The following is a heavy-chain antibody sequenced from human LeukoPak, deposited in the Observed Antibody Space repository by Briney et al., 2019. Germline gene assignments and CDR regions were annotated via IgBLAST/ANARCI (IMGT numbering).Heavy chain of an antibody. V-gene: IGHV3-30*02. CDR3: AKDLMRNRWFGES. CDR2: IRYDGNDK. Sequence: PGGSLRLSCAASGFTFSYYGMHWVRQAPGKGLEWVAFIRYDGNDKFYAESVKGRFTISRDTSRNTLYLQMNSLRLADTAVYYCAKDLMRNRWFGESWGQGTLVTVSS. J-gene: IGHJ5*02. CDR1: GFTFSYYG. D-gene: IGHD3-10*01.